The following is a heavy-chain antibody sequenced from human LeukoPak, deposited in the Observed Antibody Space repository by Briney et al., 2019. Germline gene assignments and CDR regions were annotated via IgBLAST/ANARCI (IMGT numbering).Heavy chain of an antibody. J-gene: IGHJ4*02. Sequence: GGSLRLSCAASGFTFSSYWMTWVRQAPGKGLEWVANIKQDGSKKSYVDSVKGRFTISRDNAKNSLYLQMNSLRAEDTALYYCARDKVVGATNFDFWGQGTLVTVSS. CDR1: GFTFSSYW. D-gene: IGHD1-26*01. V-gene: IGHV3-7*01. CDR2: IKQDGSKK. CDR3: ARDKVVGATNFDF.